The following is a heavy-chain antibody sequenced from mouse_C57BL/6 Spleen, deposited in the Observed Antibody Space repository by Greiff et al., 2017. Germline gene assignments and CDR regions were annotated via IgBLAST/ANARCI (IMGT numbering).Heavy chain of an antibody. CDR1: GYTFTEYT. J-gene: IGHJ4*01. Sequence: VKLQQSGAELVKPGASVKLSCKASGYTFTEYTIHWVKQRSGQGLEWIGWFYPGSGSIKYNEKFKDKATLTADKSSSTVYMELSRLTSEDSAVYFCARHETYGSSYEYAMDYWGQGTSVTVSS. D-gene: IGHD1-1*01. CDR3: ARHETYGSSYEYAMDY. CDR2: FYPGSGSI. V-gene: IGHV1-62-2*01.